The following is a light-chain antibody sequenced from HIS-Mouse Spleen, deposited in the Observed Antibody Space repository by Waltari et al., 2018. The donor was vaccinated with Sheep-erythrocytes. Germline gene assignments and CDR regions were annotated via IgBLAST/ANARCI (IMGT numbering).Light chain of an antibody. Sequence: QSALTQPRSLSGSPGQSVPISRTRTSSYVGCYNDVSWYQQHPGKAPKRMIYDVSKRPSGVPDRFSGSKSGNTASLTISGLQAEDEADYYCCSYAGSYNHVFATGTKVTVL. CDR1: SSYVGCYND. CDR2: DVS. J-gene: IGLJ1*01. CDR3: CSYAGSYNHV. V-gene: IGLV2-11*01.